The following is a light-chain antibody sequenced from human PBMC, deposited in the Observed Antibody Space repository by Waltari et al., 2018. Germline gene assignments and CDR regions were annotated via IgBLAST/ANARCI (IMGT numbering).Light chain of an antibody. J-gene: IGKJ5*01. CDR2: AAS. Sequence: DIQRTQSPSSLSASVGDRVTMTCRASQSISSYLNWYQQKPGKAPKLLIYAASSLQSGVPSRFSGSGSGTDFTLTISSLQPEDFATYYCQQSYSTPITFGQGTRLEIK. CDR1: QSISSY. V-gene: IGKV1-39*01. CDR3: QQSYSTPIT.